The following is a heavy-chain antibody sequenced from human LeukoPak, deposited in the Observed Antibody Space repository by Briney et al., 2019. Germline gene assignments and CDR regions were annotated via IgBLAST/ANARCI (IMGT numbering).Heavy chain of an antibody. CDR2: INPNSDGT. Sequence: ASVKVSCKASGYTFTGYYMHWVRQAPGQGLEWMGWINPNSDGTNYAQRFQGRVTMTRDTSISTAYMELSRLRSDDTAVYYCATLSGNSWEYYFDYWGQGTLVTVSS. CDR1: GYTFTGYY. CDR3: ATLSGNSWEYYFDY. D-gene: IGHD1-26*01. J-gene: IGHJ4*02. V-gene: IGHV1-2*02.